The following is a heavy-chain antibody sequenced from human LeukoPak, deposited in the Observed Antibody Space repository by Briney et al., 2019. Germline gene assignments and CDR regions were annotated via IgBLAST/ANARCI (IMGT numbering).Heavy chain of an antibody. V-gene: IGHV3-23*01. CDR3: AKSCTSFYYGMDV. CDR2: ISGGGDTT. J-gene: IGHJ6*02. CDR1: GFTLSSYA. Sequence: GGSLRLSCTASGFTLSSYAMSWVRQAPGKGLEWVSTISGGGDTTYYADSVKGRFTISRDNSKNTLYLQMNSLRAEDTAKYYCAKSCTSFYYGMDVWGQGTTVTVSS. D-gene: IGHD2-2*01.